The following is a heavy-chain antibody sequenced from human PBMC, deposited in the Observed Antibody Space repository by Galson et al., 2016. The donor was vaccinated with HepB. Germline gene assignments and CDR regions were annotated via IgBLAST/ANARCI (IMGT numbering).Heavy chain of an antibody. V-gene: IGHV3-23*01. CDR3: AKVRTATADNAEYFQY. D-gene: IGHD6-13*01. CDR2: ITGSGGST. CDR1: GFTFTSYA. Sequence: SLRLSCAASGFTFTSYAINWVRQAPGKGLEWVSAITGSGGSTQYADSVKGRFTISRDNSKNTLYLQMNSLRAEDTAVYYCAKVRTATADNAEYFQYWGQGTLVTVSS. J-gene: IGHJ1*01.